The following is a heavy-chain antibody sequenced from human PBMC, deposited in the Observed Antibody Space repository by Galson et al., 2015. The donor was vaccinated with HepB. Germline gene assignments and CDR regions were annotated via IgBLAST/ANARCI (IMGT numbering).Heavy chain of an antibody. D-gene: IGHD6-13*01. CDR2: INPSGGST. V-gene: IGHV1-46*01. CDR3: ARSNSPLSSSWPTGVY. Sequence: SVKVSCKASGYTFTSYYMHWVRQAPGQGLEWMGIINPSGGSTSYAQKFQGRVTMTRDTSTSTVYMELSSLRSEDTAVYYCARSNSPLSSSWPTGVYWGQGTLVTVSS. CDR1: GYTFTSYY. J-gene: IGHJ4*02.